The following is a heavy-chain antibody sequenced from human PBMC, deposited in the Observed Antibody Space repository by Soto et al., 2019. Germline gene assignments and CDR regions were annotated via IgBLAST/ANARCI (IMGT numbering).Heavy chain of an antibody. J-gene: IGHJ5*02. CDR3: ARDPGNYDFWGGPQWFDP. CDR2: IYYSGST. Sequence: PSETLSLTCTVSSGSISYTNYYWSWIRQPPGKGLEWIGYIYYSGSTNYNPSLKSRVTISVDTSKNQFSLKLSSVTAADTAVYYCARDPGNYDFWGGPQWFDPWGQGTLVTVSS. V-gene: IGHV4-61*01. CDR1: SGSISYTNYY. D-gene: IGHD3-3*01.